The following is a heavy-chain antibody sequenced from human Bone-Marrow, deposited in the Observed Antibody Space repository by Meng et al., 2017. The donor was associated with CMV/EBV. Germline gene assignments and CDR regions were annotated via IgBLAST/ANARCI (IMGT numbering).Heavy chain of an antibody. J-gene: IGHJ6*02. V-gene: IGHV1-2*02. D-gene: IGHD6-13*01. CDR1: GYTFTGYY. CDR3: ARERRRRGGRAGGPLTLYYSYYYGMDV. CDR2: INPNSGGT. Sequence: ASVKVSCKASGYTFTGYYMHWVRQAPGQGLEWMGWINPNSGGTNYAQKFQGRVTMTRDTSISTAYMELSRLRSEDTAVYYCARERRRRGGRAGGPLTLYYSYYYGMDVWGQGTTVTVSS.